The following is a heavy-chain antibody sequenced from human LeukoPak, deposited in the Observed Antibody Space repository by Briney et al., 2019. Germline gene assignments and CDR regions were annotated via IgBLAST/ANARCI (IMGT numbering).Heavy chain of an antibody. CDR3: ASGGYSYGFDY. Sequence: SETLSLTCAGSGGSISSGGYSWSWIRQPPGKGLEWIGYIYHNGNTYYSPSLKSRVTISVVRSKNQLSLKLSSVTAADTAMYYRASGGYSYGFDYWGQGTLVTVSS. D-gene: IGHD5-18*01. V-gene: IGHV4-30-2*01. CDR2: IYHNGNT. J-gene: IGHJ4*02. CDR1: GGSISSGGYS.